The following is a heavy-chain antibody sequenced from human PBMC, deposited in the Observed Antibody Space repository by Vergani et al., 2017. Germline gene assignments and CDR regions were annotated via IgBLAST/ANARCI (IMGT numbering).Heavy chain of an antibody. CDR1: GGTFSSYA. V-gene: IGHV1-69*17. J-gene: IGHJ6*02. D-gene: IGHD6-13*01. CDR2: IIPIFGIA. CDR3: AKYSSSWTYYYGMDV. Sequence: QVQLVQSGAEVKKPGSSVKVSCKASGGTFSSYAISWVRQAPGQGLEWMGGIIPIFGIANYAQKFQGRVTITADKSTSTAYMELSSLRSEDTAAYYCAKYSSSWTYYYGMDVWGQGTTVTVSS.